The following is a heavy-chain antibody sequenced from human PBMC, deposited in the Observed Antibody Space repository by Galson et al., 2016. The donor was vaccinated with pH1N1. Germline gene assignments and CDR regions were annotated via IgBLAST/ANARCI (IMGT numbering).Heavy chain of an antibody. CDR1: GFTFNNYA. CDR3: AKADHIWASYFDY. V-gene: IGHV3-23*01. J-gene: IGHJ4*02. Sequence: SLRLSCAASGFTFNNYAMSWVRQAPGKGLEWVSGIEDGGGGTEYADSVKGRFTISRENSKNTLSLQMNILRAEDTAVYFCAKADHIWASYFDYWGQGTLVTVSS. CDR2: IEDGGGGT. D-gene: IGHD2-21*01.